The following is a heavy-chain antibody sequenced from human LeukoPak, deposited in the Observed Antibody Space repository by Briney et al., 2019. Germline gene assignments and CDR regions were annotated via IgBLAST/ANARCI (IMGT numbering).Heavy chain of an antibody. V-gene: IGHV5-51*01. CDR2: IYPGDSDT. Sequence: GESLKISCKGSGYIFITYWIGWVRQMPGKGLEWMGIIYPGDSDTRYSPSFQGQVTISADKSISSVYLQWSSLKASDTAMYYCARRGYSYDNDAFDIWGQGTMVTVSS. CDR3: ARRGYSYDNDAFDI. D-gene: IGHD5-18*01. CDR1: GYIFITYW. J-gene: IGHJ3*02.